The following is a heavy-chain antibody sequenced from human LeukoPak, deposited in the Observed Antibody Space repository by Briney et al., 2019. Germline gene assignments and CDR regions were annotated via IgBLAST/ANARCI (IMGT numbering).Heavy chain of an antibody. CDR3: AREGQWLTPGPYYFDY. CDR1: GYTFTGYY. J-gene: IGHJ4*02. V-gene: IGHV1-2*02. CDR2: INPNSGGT. D-gene: IGHD6-19*01. Sequence: GASVKVSCKASGYTFTGYYMHWVRQAPGQGLEWMGWINPNSGGTNYAQKFQGRVTMTRDTSISTAYMELSSLRSEDTAVYYCAREGQWLTPGPYYFDYWGQGTLVTVSS.